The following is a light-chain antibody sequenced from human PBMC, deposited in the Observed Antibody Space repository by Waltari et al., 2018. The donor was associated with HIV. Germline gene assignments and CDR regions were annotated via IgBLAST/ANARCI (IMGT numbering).Light chain of an antibody. CDR2: ASS. CDR3: QQYGDSPQT. V-gene: IGKV3-20*01. Sequence: DIVLTQSPGTLSMSPGGIATLSCRASQNIFTNYLAWYQQKPGQPPRLLIYASSRGTTGIPDRISGSCSGSDFTLTISRQEPEDFAVYYCQQYGDSPQTFGHGTRVEI. CDR1: QNIFTNY. J-gene: IGKJ1*01.